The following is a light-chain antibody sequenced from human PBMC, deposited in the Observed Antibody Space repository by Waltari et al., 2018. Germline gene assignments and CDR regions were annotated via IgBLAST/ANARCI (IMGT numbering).Light chain of an antibody. Sequence: QQLPGTAPDILIYDNDKRPSGIPDRVSGSKSGASATLGIAGVQTGDEAFYDCGTWDSTRRVDRVFGGVTMLTVL. CDR2: DND. V-gene: IGLV1-51*01. J-gene: IGLJ3*02. CDR3: GTWDSTRRVDRV.